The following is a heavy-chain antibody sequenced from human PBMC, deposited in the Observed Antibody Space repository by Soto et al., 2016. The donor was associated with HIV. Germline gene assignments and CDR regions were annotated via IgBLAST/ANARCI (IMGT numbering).Heavy chain of an antibody. V-gene: IGHV3-30*03. CDR1: GFTFSSYS. D-gene: IGHD4-4*01. CDR2: IAHDGTSS. J-gene: IGHJ4*01. CDR3: ARDLLDYSANDY. Sequence: VQLVESGEAWSSLGSLRLSCAVSGFTFSSYSMNWVRQAPGKGLEWVSGIAHDGTSSHYADSVKGRFIISRDNSKNTLYLQMNSLRGEDTAIYYCARDLLDYSANDYWGQGNPGHRL.